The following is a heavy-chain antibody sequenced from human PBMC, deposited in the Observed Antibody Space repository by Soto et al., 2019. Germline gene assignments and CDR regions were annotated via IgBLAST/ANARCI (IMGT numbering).Heavy chain of an antibody. CDR1: GGSISSGGYY. D-gene: IGHD4-17*01. CDR3: AKEGYGDYVGDGFDI. J-gene: IGHJ3*02. V-gene: IGHV4-31*03. CDR2: IYYSGST. Sequence: SEPLSLTCTVSGGSISSGGYYWSWIRQHPGKGLDWTGYIYYSGSTYYNPPLEGRVTVSVGTSKNQFSLKLGSVTAADTVVYYCAKEGYGDYVGDGFDIGGQGTIVTVSS.